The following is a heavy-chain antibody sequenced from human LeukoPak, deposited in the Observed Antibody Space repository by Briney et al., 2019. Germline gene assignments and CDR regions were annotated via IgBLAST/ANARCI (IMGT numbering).Heavy chain of an antibody. CDR2: IYTSGST. J-gene: IGHJ4*02. V-gene: IGHV4-61*02. CDR3: ARGEVRLPLLN. D-gene: IGHD3-16*01. CDR1: GGSISSGSYY. Sequence: SETLSLTCTVSGGSISSGSYYWSWIRQPAGKGLEWIGRIYTSGSTNYNPSHKSRVTISVDTSKNQFSLKLSSVTAADTAVYCCARGEVRLPLLNRGQGTLVTVSS.